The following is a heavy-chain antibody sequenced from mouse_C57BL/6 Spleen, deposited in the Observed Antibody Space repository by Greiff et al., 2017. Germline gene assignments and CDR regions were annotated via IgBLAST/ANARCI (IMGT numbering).Heavy chain of an antibody. CDR2: IWRGGST. J-gene: IGHJ3*01. Sequence: QVQLQQSGPGLVQPSQSLSITCTVSGFSLTSYGVHWVRQSPGKGLEWLGVIWRGGSTDYNAAFISRLSISKDNSKSQVFFKMNSLQADDTAIYYCARNRGLGQGWFAYWGQGTLVTVSA. V-gene: IGHV2-2*01. CDR1: GFSLTSYG. CDR3: ARNRGLGQGWFAY. D-gene: IGHD4-1*01.